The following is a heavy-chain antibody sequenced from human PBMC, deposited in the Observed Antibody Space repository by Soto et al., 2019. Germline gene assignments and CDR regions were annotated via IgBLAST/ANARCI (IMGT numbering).Heavy chain of an antibody. D-gene: IGHD5-18*01. CDR2: ISSSSSTI. V-gene: IGHV3-48*02. J-gene: IGHJ4*02. Sequence: PGGSLRLSCAASGFTFSSYSMNWVRQAPGKGLEWVSYISSSSSTIYYADSVKGRFTISRDNAKNSLYLQMNSLRDEDTAVYYCARDGLGYPIANSFDYWGQGTLVTVSS. CDR3: ARDGLGYPIANSFDY. CDR1: GFTFSSYS.